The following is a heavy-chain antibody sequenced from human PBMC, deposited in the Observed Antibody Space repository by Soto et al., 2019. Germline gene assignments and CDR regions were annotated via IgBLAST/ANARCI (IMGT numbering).Heavy chain of an antibody. CDR2: SIPIFGTA. D-gene: IGHD5-18*01. V-gene: IGHV1-69*12. Sequence: QVQLVQSGAEVKKPGSSVKVSCKASGGTFSSYAISWVRQAPGQGLEWMGGSIPIFGTANYAKKFQGRVTSTADHTTSTAYMELGSLRSEDTAVYYCAVRVDTAMEYYYGMDVWGQGTTVTVSS. CDR3: AVRVDTAMEYYYGMDV. J-gene: IGHJ6*02. CDR1: GGTFSSYA.